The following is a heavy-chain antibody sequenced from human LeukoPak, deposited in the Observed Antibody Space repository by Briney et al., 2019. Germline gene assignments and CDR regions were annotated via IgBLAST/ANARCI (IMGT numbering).Heavy chain of an antibody. CDR2: ITPILGIA. J-gene: IGHJ4*02. D-gene: IGHD5-24*01. Sequence: GASVKVSCKASGGTFSSYAISWVRQAPGQGLEWMGRITPILGIANYAQKFQGRVTITADKSTSTAYMELSSLRSEDTAVYYCARDTHPGGDGYNYWGQGTLVTVSS. CDR1: GGTFSSYA. CDR3: ARDTHPGGDGYNY. V-gene: IGHV1-69*04.